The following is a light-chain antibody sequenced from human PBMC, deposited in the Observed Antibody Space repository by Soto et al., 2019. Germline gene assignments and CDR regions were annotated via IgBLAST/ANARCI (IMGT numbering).Light chain of an antibody. V-gene: IGKV3-15*01. CDR1: QSLSSN. CDR3: QQYSNWPPIT. Sequence: EIVMTQSPVTLSVSPGERATLSCRASQSLSSNLAWYQQKPGQAPRLLIYGASTRATGIPARFSGSGSGTEFTLTISSLQSEDFVVYYCQQYSNWPPITFGPGTKVDIK. J-gene: IGKJ3*01. CDR2: GAS.